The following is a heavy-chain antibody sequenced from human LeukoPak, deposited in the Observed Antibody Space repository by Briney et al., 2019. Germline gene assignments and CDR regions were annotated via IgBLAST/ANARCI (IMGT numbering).Heavy chain of an antibody. CDR2: IKQDGSEK. V-gene: IGHV3-7*01. CDR1: GFTFSSYW. D-gene: IGHD4-17*01. J-gene: IGHJ3*02. CDR3: ARTHDYGDYYDAFDI. Sequence: GSLRLSCAASGFTFSSYWMSWVRQAPGKGLEWVANIKQDGSEKYYVDSVKGRFTISRDNAKNSLYLQMNSLRAEDTAVYYCARTHDYGDYYDAFDIWGQGTMVTVSS.